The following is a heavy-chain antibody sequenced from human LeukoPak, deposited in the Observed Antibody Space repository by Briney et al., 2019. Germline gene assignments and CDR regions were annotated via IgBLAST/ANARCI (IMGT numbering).Heavy chain of an antibody. J-gene: IGHJ4*02. V-gene: IGHV4-38-2*02. CDR2: IYHSGST. CDR1: GYSISSGYY. D-gene: IGHD3-22*01. CDR3: ARPPHYYDTSGYSV. Sequence: SETLSLTCTVSGYSISSGYYWGWIRQPPGQGLEWIGSIYHSGSTYYNPSLKSRVTISVDTSKNQFSLRLNSVTAADTAVYYCARPPHYYDTSGYSVWGQGTLVTVSS.